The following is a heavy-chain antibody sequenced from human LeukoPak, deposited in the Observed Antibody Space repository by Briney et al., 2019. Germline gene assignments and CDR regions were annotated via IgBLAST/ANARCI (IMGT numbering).Heavy chain of an antibody. CDR3: ATGYTKTSRRGDY. J-gene: IGHJ4*02. CDR1: GFTFGSYA. Sequence: GGSLRLSRAGSGFTFGSYAMNWVRQAPGKGLEWVSAITESGGDTHYADSVKGRFAISRDDSKNTVFLQMNSLRAEDTAMYYCATGYTKTSRRGDYWGQGTLVTVSS. CDR2: ITESGGDT. V-gene: IGHV3-23*01. D-gene: IGHD3-16*02.